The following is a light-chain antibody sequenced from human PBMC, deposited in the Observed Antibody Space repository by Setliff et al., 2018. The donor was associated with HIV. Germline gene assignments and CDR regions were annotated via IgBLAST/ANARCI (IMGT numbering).Light chain of an antibody. V-gene: IGLV1-40*01. CDR1: SSNIGAGSD. CDR2: GNS. J-gene: IGLJ1*01. CDR3: QSYDISLRGYV. Sequence: QSVLTQPPSVSGAPGQRVTISCTGSSSNIGAGSDVHWYQQLPGTAPKLLIHGNSIRPSGVPDRFSGSKSGTSASLAITGLQAEDEADYYCQSYDISLRGYVFGIGTKVT.